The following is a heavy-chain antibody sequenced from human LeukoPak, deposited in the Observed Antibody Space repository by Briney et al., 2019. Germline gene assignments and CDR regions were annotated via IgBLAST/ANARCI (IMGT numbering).Heavy chain of an antibody. CDR3: ARAVAGHFDY. V-gene: IGHV3-11*05. CDR1: GFTFSDYY. CDR2: ISSGSSYT. J-gene: IGHJ4*02. D-gene: IGHD6-19*01. Sequence: GGSLRLSCAASGFTFSDYYMSWIRQAPGKGLEWVSYISSGSSYTNNADSVKGRFTISRDNAKNSLYLQMNSLRAEDTAVYYCARAVAGHFDYWGQGTLVTVSS.